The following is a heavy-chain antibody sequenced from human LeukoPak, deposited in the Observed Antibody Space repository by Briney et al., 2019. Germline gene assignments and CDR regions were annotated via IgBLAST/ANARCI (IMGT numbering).Heavy chain of an antibody. V-gene: IGHV3-53*01. J-gene: IGHJ1*01. CDR1: GFTVSSHY. CDR3: ARGYHDSSRYYSVYFQN. D-gene: IGHD3-22*01. Sequence: GGSLRLSCAASGFTVSSHYMNWVRQAPGKGLEWVSVLHSGGGTYYADSVKGRFTISRDNSKNTVYLQMNSLRAEDTAVYYCARGYHDSSRYYSVYFQNWGQGTLVTVSS. CDR2: LHSGGGT.